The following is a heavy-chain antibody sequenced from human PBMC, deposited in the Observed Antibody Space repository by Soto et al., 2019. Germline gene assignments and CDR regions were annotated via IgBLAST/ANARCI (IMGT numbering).Heavy chain of an antibody. V-gene: IGHV6-1*01. Sequence: SQPLSLTGSISGGSFSCNIAACNCIRQSPSRGLEWLGRTYYRSKWYNDYAVSVKSRITINPDTSKNQFSLQLNSVTPEDTAVYYCARDVTGTTLFFWFDPWGQGTLVTVSS. CDR2: TYYRSKWYN. D-gene: IGHD1-7*01. CDR1: GGSFSCNIAA. CDR3: ARDVTGTTLFFWFDP. J-gene: IGHJ5*02.